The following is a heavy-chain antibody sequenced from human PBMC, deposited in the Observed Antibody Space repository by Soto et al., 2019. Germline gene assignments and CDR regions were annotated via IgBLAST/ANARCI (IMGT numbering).Heavy chain of an antibody. J-gene: IGHJ4*02. V-gene: IGHV3-64*02. Sequence: GGSLRLSCAASGFTFGSEAMHWVRQAPGKGLEYASALNSNGDRKYYADFVKGRLTISRDNSKNTLYLQLGSLRPEDTAVYFCVRGWGYLESWGQGIPVTVSS. D-gene: IGHD7-27*01. CDR2: LNSNGDRK. CDR3: VRGWGYLES. CDR1: GFTFGSEA.